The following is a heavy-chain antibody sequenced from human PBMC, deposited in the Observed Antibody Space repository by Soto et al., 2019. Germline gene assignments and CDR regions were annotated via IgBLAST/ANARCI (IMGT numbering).Heavy chain of an antibody. Sequence: QVQLVQSGAEVKKPGASVKVSCKASGYTFTSYGISWVRQAPGQGLEWMGWISAYNGNTNYAQKLQGRVTMTTDTSTSKAYMELRSLRADDTAVYYCARGHNWIDAAGRSFLHQSDYCGQGTLVTVFS. CDR3: ARGHNWIDAAGRSFLHQSDY. CDR1: GYTFTSYG. V-gene: IGHV1-18*01. J-gene: IGHJ4*02. D-gene: IGHD1-1*01. CDR2: ISAYNGNT.